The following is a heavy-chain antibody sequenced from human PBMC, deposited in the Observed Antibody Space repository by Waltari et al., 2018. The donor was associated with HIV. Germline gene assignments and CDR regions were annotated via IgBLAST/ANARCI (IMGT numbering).Heavy chain of an antibody. Sequence: QLVESGGDLVQPGGSLRLSCAASGFSLSDHYLDWVRQAPGEGLGGVGRLRSAVKSLRAVYAASVEGRFTISRDDSKNSFYVQMNSLKPEDTAVYYCARGGNPGKVLDLWGQGIRVTVSS. J-gene: IGHJ5*02. D-gene: IGHD3-16*01. V-gene: IGHV3-72*01. CDR1: GFSLSDHY. CDR2: LRSAVKSLRA. CDR3: ARGGNPGKVLDL.